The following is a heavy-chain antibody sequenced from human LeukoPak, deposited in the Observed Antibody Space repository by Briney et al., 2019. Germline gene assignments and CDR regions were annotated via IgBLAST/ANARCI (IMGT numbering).Heavy chain of an antibody. CDR2: INHSGST. V-gene: IGHV4-34*01. D-gene: IGHD3-22*01. J-gene: IGHJ4*02. CDR1: GGSFSGYY. CDR3: ARVTYYYDSSGYYYCYFDY. Sequence: SETLSLTCAVYGGSFSGYYWSWIRQPPGKGLEWIGEINHSGSTYYNPSLKSRVTISVDTSKNQFSLKLSSVTAADTAVYYCARVTYYYDSSGYYYCYFDYWGQGTLVTVSS.